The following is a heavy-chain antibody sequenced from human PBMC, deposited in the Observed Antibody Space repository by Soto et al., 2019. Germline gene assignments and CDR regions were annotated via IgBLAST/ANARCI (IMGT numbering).Heavy chain of an antibody. CDR2: IYYSGST. CDR1: GGSISSYY. V-gene: IGHV4-59*01. J-gene: IGHJ6*03. D-gene: IGHD4-17*01. CDR3: ATSHGDYLLFDYYYYMDV. Sequence: SETLSLTCTVSGGSISSYYWSWIRQPPGKGLEWIGYIYYSGSTNYNPSLKSRVTISVDTSKNQFSLKLSSVTAADTAVYYCATSHGDYLLFDYYYYMDVWGKGTTVTVSS.